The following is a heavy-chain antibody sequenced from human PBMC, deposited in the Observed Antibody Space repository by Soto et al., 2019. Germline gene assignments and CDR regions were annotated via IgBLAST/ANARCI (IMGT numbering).Heavy chain of an antibody. CDR2: IYYSGST. CDR1: GGSISSGDYY. V-gene: IGHV4-30-4*01. CDR3: ARNYDSSGYSFDY. J-gene: IGHJ4*02. Sequence: SQTLSLTCTVSGGSISSGDYYWSWIRQPPGKGLEWIGYIYYSGSTYYNPSLKSRVTISVDTSKNQFSLKLSSVTAADTAVYYCARNYDSSGYSFDYWGQGTLVTVSS. D-gene: IGHD3-22*01.